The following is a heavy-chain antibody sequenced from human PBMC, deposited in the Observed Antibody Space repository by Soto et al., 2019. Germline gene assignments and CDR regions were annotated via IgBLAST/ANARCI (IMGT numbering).Heavy chain of an antibody. V-gene: IGHV4-59*01. D-gene: IGHD3-10*01. CDR2: IYYSGST. CDR3: GRTYGRNCDY. Sequence: QVQLHASGPGLVKPSETLSLTCTVSGGSISSYYWSWIRQPPGKGLEWIGYIYYSGSTNNNPSLKSRVTMSVDTSKNQFSLMLSSVTAADTALYYCGRTYGRNCDYWGQGTLVTVSA. J-gene: IGHJ4*02. CDR1: GGSISSYY.